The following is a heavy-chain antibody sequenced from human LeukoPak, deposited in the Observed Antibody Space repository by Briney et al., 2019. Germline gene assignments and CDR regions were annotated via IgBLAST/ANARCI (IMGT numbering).Heavy chain of an antibody. D-gene: IGHD6-19*01. Sequence: GGSLRLSCAASGFTFSSYSMNWVRQAPGKGLEWVSSISSSSSYIYYADSVKGRFTISRDNAKNSLYLQMNSLRVEDTAVYYCARDPAKQWRRAFDIWGQGTMVTVSS. CDR2: ISSSSSYI. V-gene: IGHV3-21*01. CDR1: GFTFSSYS. CDR3: ARDPAKQWRRAFDI. J-gene: IGHJ3*02.